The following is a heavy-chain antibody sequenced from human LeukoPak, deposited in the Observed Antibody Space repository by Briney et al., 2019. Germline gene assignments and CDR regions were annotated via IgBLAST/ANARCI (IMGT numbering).Heavy chain of an antibody. D-gene: IGHD3-22*01. V-gene: IGHV3-7*03. J-gene: IGHJ4*02. CDR1: GFTFSSYW. CDR2: IKQDGSEK. Sequence: GGSLRLSCAASGFTFSSYWMSWVRQAPGKGLEWVANIKQDGSEKYYVDSVKGRFTISRDNAKNSLYLQMNNLRAEDTAVYYCTTDGDYYDSSLNFDCWGQGTLVTVSS. CDR3: TTDGDYYDSSLNFDC.